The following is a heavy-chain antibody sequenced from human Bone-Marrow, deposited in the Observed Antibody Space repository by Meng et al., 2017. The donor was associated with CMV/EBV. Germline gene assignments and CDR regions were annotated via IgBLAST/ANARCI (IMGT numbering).Heavy chain of an antibody. V-gene: IGHV1-8*01. D-gene: IGHD3-10*01. CDR1: GYTFTSYD. J-gene: IGHJ4*02. Sequence: QVQLVQSGAQVKKPGASVKVSCKASGYTFTSYDTNWVRQATGQGLEWMGWMNPNSGNTGYAQKFQGRVTMTRNASISTAYMELSSLRSEDTAVYYCASGVETYGSGSYGYWGQGTLVTVSS. CDR2: MNPNSGNT. CDR3: ASGVETYGSGSYGY.